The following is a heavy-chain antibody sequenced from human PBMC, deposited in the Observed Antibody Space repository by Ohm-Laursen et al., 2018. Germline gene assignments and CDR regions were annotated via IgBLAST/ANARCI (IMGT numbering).Heavy chain of an antibody. J-gene: IGHJ4*02. V-gene: IGHV4-34*01. D-gene: IGHD3-9*01. Sequence: PSQTLSLTCAVYGRSFNGYYWSWIRPRRGPGLEWIGEINHSGSTNYNPSLKSRVTISVDTSKNQFSLKLSSVTAADTAVYYCARGVLRYFDWLLGPFDYWGQGTLVTVSS. CDR3: ARGVLRYFDWLLGPFDY. CDR2: INHSGST. CDR1: GRSFNGYY.